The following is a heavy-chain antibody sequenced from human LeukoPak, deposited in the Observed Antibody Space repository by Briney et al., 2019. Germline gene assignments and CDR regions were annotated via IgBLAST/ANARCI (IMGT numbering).Heavy chain of an antibody. D-gene: IGHD3-22*01. CDR1: GFTFSSYE. V-gene: IGHV3-48*03. Sequence: PGGSLRLSCAASGFTFSSYEMNWVRQAPGKGLEWVSYISSSGSTIYYADSVKGRFTISRDNAKNSLYLQMNSLRAEDTAVYYCARISGYYLFDYWGQGTLVTVSS. J-gene: IGHJ4*02. CDR2: ISSSGSTI. CDR3: ARISGYYLFDY.